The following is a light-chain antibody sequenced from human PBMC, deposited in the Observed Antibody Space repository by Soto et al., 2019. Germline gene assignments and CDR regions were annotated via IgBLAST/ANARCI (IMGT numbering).Light chain of an antibody. CDR1: QSISSW. V-gene: IGKV1-5*03. J-gene: IGKJ5*01. CDR3: KQYNGDPIT. CDR2: KAS. Sequence: DIQMTQSPSTLSASVGDRVTITCRASQSISSWLAWYQQKPGKAAKLLIYKASSLESGVPSRFRGSGSGTEFALTISSPQADDFATYSCKQYNGDPITFGPGTLREIK.